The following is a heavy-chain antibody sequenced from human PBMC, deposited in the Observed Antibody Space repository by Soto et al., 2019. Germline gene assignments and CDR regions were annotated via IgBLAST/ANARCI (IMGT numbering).Heavy chain of an antibody. CDR2: IYYSGST. Sequence: SETLSLTCTVSGGSISSSSYYWGWIRQPPGKGLEWIGSIYYSGSTYYNPSLKSRVTISVDTSKNQFSLKLSSVTAADTAVYYCARQVEWELPYYFDYWGQGTLVTVSS. D-gene: IGHD1-26*01. V-gene: IGHV4-39*01. J-gene: IGHJ4*02. CDR1: GGSISSSSYY. CDR3: ARQVEWELPYYFDY.